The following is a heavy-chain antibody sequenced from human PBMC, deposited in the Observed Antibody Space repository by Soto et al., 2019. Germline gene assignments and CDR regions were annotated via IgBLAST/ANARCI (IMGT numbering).Heavy chain of an antibody. CDR3: ARDREGYCSSSTCYQTPQYFYGMDV. D-gene: IGHD2-2*01. V-gene: IGHV6-1*01. J-gene: IGHJ6*02. CDR2: TYYRSQWYN. Sequence: SQTLSLTCAISGDSLSSDSAAWNWIRQSPSRGLEWLGRTYYRSQWYNDYAVSVKSRITINPDTSKNQFSLQLNSVTPEDTAVYYCARDREGYCSSSTCYQTPQYFYGMDVWGQGTTVTV. CDR1: GDSLSSDSAA.